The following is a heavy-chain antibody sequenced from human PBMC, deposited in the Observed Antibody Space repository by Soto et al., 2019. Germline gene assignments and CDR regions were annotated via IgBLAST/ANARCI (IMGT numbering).Heavy chain of an antibody. CDR1: GFTFSSYG. CDR2: IWYDGSNK. J-gene: IGHJ6*02. CDR3: ARGVAARDYYYGMDV. D-gene: IGHD6-13*01. Sequence: GGSLRLSCAASGFTFSSYGMHWVRQAPGKGLEWVAVIWYDGSNKYYADSVKGRFTISRDNSKNTLYLQMNSLRAEDTAVYYCARGVAARDYYYGMDVWGQGTTVTVSS. V-gene: IGHV3-33*01.